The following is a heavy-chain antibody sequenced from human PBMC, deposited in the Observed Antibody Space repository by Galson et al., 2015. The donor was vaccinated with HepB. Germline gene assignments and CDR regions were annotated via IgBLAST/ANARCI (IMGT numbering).Heavy chain of an antibody. CDR2: IYYGGSI. CDR3: ARQGVAVIGTYYSGMDV. Sequence: ETLSLTCTVSGGSISSSTYQWGWIRQPPGKGLEWIGSIYYGGSIDYNPSLKSRVTIAVDASKNQFSLKVSSVTAADTAVYYRARQGVAVIGTYYSGMDVWGQGTTVTVSS. J-gene: IGHJ6*02. V-gene: IGHV4-39*01. D-gene: IGHD6-19*01. CDR1: GGSISSSTYQ.